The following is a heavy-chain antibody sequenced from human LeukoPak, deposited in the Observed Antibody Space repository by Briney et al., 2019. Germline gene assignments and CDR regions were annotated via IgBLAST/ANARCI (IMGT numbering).Heavy chain of an antibody. CDR3: ATHFYCSGGSCYPRFDY. Sequence: GGSLRLSCAASGFNFVNTWMHWVRQAPGKGLVWVARIKNDGSGIIYADSVEGRFTISRDNAKNTLYLQMNSLRAEDTAVYYCATHFYCSGGSCYPRFDYWGQGTLVTVSS. CDR2: IKNDGSGI. V-gene: IGHV3-74*01. D-gene: IGHD2-15*01. CDR1: GFNFVNTW. J-gene: IGHJ4*02.